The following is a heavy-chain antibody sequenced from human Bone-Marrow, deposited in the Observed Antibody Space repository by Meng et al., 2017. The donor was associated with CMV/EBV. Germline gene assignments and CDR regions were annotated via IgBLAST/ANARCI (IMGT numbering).Heavy chain of an antibody. CDR3: AVGHDSRKVAF. Sequence: GESLKISCVISGFTVNIAHMNWVRQAPGKGLEWVSVICDGGNTHYADFAKGRFIIYRDSSTNTLYLQMNSLRADDTALYYCAVGHDSRKVAFWGQGTLVTVSS. CDR2: ICDGGNT. D-gene: IGHD3-16*01. CDR1: GFTVNIAH. V-gene: IGHV3-53*01. J-gene: IGHJ4*02.